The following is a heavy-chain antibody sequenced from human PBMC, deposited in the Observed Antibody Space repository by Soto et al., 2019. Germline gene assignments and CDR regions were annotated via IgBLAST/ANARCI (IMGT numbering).Heavy chain of an antibody. D-gene: IGHD3-3*01. V-gene: IGHV3-74*01. CDR2: INLDGRST. CDR3: ARFRVPI. CDR1: GFTFSSYW. J-gene: IGHJ3*02. Sequence: EVQLVESGGGLVQPGGSLRLSCAASGFTFSSYWMHWVRQAPGEGLVWVSRINLDGRSTSYAAPVKGRFTISRDNAKTTLYLKMNSLRAGDTAIYYCARFRVPIWGQGTMVPVS.